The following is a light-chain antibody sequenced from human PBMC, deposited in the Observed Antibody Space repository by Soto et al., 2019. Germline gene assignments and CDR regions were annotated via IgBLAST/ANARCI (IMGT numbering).Light chain of an antibody. J-gene: IGKJ2*01. CDR1: QTLFSY. V-gene: IGKV1-39*01. CDR3: QQSYSTPYT. CDR2: GAS. Sequence: DVQITESPSSLSAYMGDRVTITCRASQTLFSYLDWYQQKPGKVPKLLIYGASSLQSGVPSRFSGSGSGTDFTLTISSLQPEDFATYYCQQSYSTPYTFGQGTKLEIK.